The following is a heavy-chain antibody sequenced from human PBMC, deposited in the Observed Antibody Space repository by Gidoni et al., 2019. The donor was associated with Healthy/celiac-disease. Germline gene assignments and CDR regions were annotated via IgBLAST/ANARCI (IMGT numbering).Heavy chain of an antibody. CDR3: TATYYYDSSGPETYYYYGMDV. J-gene: IGHJ6*02. D-gene: IGHD3-22*01. V-gene: IGHV3-73*02. Sequence: EVQLVESGGGLVQPGGSLTLSCAASGFTFSGSAMHWVRQASGKGLEGVGRIRSKANSYATAYAASVKGRFTISRDDSKNTAYLKMNSLKTEDTAVYYCTATYYYDSSGPETYYYYGMDVWGQGTTVTVSS. CDR2: IRSKANSYAT. CDR1: GFTFSGSA.